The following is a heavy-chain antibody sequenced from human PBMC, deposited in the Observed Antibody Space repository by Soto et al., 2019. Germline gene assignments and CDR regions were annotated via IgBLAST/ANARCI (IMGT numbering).Heavy chain of an antibody. J-gene: IGHJ4*02. Sequence: GASVKVSCKASGYTFTSYGISWVRQAPGQGLEWMGWISAYNGNTNYAQKLQGRVTMTTDTSTSTAHMELRSLRSDDTAVYYCARDHDSSGYQPPEFFDYWGQGTLVTVSS. D-gene: IGHD3-22*01. V-gene: IGHV1-18*01. CDR2: ISAYNGNT. CDR3: ARDHDSSGYQPPEFFDY. CDR1: GYTFTSYG.